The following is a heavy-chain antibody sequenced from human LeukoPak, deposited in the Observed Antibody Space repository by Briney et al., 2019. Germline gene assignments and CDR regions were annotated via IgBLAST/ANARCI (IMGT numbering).Heavy chain of an antibody. Sequence: GGSLRLSCAASGFSFSRFWMSWVRQAPGKGLEWVASIKQHGSETYYVDSVKGRFTISRDNAKNSLYLQMNSLRAEDTAVYYCPRGEDIVVVPAAMLDYWGQGTLVTVSS. D-gene: IGHD2-2*01. V-gene: IGHV3-7*04. CDR2: IKQHGSET. J-gene: IGHJ4*02. CDR3: PRGEDIVVVPAAMLDY. CDR1: GFSFSRFW.